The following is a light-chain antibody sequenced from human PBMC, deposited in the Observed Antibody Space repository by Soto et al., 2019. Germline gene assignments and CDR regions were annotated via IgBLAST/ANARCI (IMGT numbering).Light chain of an antibody. Sequence: DIQMTQSPSSLSASVGDRVTITCRASQGISNYLAWYQQRPGTAPKLLIHVASTLQTGVPSRFSGSGSGTDFSLTISNLQPEDSATYYCQQTYSSIVTFGGGTKVDSK. CDR2: VAS. CDR1: QGISNY. J-gene: IGKJ4*01. V-gene: IGKV1-39*01. CDR3: QQTYSSIVT.